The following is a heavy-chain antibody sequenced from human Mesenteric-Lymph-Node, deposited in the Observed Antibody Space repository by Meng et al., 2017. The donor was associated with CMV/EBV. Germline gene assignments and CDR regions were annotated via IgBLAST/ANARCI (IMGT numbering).Heavy chain of an antibody. Sequence: GGSLRLSCAASGFTFSSYAMSWVRQAPGKGLEWVSAISGSGGSTYYAASVKGRFTISRDNSKNTLYLQMNSLIAEDTAVYYCAKDPPYDFWSGHMGGGMDVWGQGTTVTVSS. CDR1: GFTFSSYA. CDR2: ISGSGGST. CDR3: AKDPPYDFWSGHMGGGMDV. V-gene: IGHV3-23*01. D-gene: IGHD3-3*01. J-gene: IGHJ6*02.